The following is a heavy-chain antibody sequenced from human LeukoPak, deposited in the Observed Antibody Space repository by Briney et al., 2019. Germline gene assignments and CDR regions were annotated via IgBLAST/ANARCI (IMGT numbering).Heavy chain of an antibody. D-gene: IGHD3-22*01. Sequence: PGGSLRLSCAASGFTFSSCGMSWVRQAPGKGLEWVSAISGSGGSTYYADSVKGRFTISRDNSKNTLYLQMNSLRAEDTAVYYCAKRYYDSSGYYYVGYWGQGTLVTVSS. CDR3: AKRYYDSSGYYYVGY. J-gene: IGHJ4*02. CDR1: GFTFSSCG. V-gene: IGHV3-23*01. CDR2: ISGSGGST.